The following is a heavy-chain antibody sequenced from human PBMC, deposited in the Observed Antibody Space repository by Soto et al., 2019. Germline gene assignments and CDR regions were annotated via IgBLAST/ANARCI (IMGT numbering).Heavy chain of an antibody. J-gene: IGHJ5*02. CDR2: IKQDGSEK. D-gene: IGHD2-2*01. CDR3: AREVDIVVVPAASNWFDP. V-gene: IGHV3-7*01. Sequence: GGSLRLSCAASGFTFSSYLMSWVRQAPGKGLEWVANIKQDGSEKYYVDSVRGRFTISRDNAKNSLYLQMNSLRAEDTAVYYCAREVDIVVVPAASNWFDPWGQGTLVTVSS. CDR1: GFTFSSYL.